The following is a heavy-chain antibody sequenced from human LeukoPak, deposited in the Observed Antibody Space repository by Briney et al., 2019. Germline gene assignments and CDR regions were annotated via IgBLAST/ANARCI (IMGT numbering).Heavy chain of an antibody. CDR2: INHSGGT. J-gene: IGHJ4*02. Sequence: MASETLSLTCAVYGGSFSGYYWSWIRQPPGKGLEWIGEINHSGGTNYNPSLKSRVTIPVDTSKNQFSLKLSSVTAADTAVYYCARERLYYDYVWGSYRQRLAFDYWGQGTLVTVSS. CDR1: GGSFSGYY. V-gene: IGHV4-34*01. CDR3: ARERLYYDYVWGSYRQRLAFDY. D-gene: IGHD3-16*02.